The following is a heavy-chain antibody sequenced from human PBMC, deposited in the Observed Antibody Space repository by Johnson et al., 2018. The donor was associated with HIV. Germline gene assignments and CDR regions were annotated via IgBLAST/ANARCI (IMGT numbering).Heavy chain of an antibody. J-gene: IGHJ3*02. CDR3: ARGRGWSGSRAKAFDI. V-gene: IGHV3-30*07. D-gene: IGHD1-26*01. CDR2: ISYDGTDK. Sequence: WVALISYDGTDKFYADSVKGRFTISRDNAKHSLSLQMNSLRVEDTAVYYCARGRGWSGSRAKAFDIWGQGTLVTVSS.